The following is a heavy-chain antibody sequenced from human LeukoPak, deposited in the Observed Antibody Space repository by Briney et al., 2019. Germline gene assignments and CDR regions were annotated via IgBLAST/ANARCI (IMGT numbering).Heavy chain of an antibody. CDR3: ARRAAALDS. Sequence: SETLSLTCSVSGASISRYYWSWIRQPPGKGLEWIGYFHHSGNTNYSPSLSSRITMSVDTSKNQFSLRLNSVTAADTAIYYCARRAAALDSWGQETLVTVSS. V-gene: IGHV4-59*12. J-gene: IGHJ4*02. CDR2: FHHSGNT. CDR1: GASISRYY. D-gene: IGHD6-13*01.